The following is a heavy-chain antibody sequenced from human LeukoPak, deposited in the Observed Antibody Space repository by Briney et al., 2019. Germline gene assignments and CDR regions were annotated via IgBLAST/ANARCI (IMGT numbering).Heavy chain of an antibody. D-gene: IGHD5-18*01. V-gene: IGHV4-34*01. CDR1: GGSFSGYY. CDR2: INHSGST. Sequence: SETLSLTCAVYGGSFSGYYWSWIRQPPGKGLEWIGEINHSGSTNYNPSLKSRVTISVDTSKNQFSLRLNSVTAADTAMYYCAKSGGYGLIDYWGQGTRVTVSS. CDR3: AKSGGYGLIDY. J-gene: IGHJ4*02.